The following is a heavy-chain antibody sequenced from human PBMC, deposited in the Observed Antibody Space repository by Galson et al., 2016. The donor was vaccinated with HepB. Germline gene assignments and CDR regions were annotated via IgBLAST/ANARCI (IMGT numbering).Heavy chain of an antibody. Sequence: SVKVSCKASGYPFTGYFIHWMRQAPGQGLEWMGWINPSTGDTNSAQRFQGWVTMTRDTSISTVYKELTSLTSDDTAMYYCARGPSTGAYDYWGQGTLVTVSS. J-gene: IGHJ4*02. CDR2: INPSTGDT. D-gene: IGHD2-8*02. CDR3: ARGPSTGAYDY. CDR1: GYPFTGYF. V-gene: IGHV1-2*04.